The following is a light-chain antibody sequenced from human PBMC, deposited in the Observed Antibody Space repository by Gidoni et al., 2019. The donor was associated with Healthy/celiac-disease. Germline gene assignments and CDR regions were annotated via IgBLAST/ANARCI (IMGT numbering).Light chain of an antibody. V-gene: IGKV3-15*01. CDR2: GAS. J-gene: IGKJ1*01. CDR3: QQYNNLPTWT. Sequence: IVMTQSPATPSVSPGERATLSCRDSQSLSSNLAWYQQKPGQAPRLLIYGASTRATGIPARFSGSGSGTEFTLTISSLQSEDFAVYYCQQYNNLPTWTFGQGTKVEIK. CDR1: QSLSSN.